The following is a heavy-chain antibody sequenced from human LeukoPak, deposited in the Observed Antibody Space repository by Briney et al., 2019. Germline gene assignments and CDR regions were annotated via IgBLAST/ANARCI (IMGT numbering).Heavy chain of an antibody. J-gene: IGHJ6*03. V-gene: IGHV1-46*01. CDR3: AREGSGYDLSGGEGGYYYYMGV. CDR2: INPNRGST. CDR1: GYSFTTYF. D-gene: IGHD3-3*01. Sequence: ASVKVSCKASGYSFTTYFIHWVRQAPGQGLEWMGIINPNRGSTTYAQKFQGRVTMTRDMSTSTVYMELSSLRSEDTAVYYCAREGSGYDLSGGEGGYYYYMGVLGKGTTVTVSS.